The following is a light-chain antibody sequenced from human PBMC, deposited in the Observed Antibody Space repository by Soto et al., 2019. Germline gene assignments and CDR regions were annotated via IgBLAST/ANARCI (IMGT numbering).Light chain of an antibody. V-gene: IGKV3-20*01. J-gene: IGKJ2*03. CDR1: QSVSSNY. Sequence: EIVLTQSPGTLSLSPGDRVTLSCRASQSVSSNYLAWYQQKPGQAPRLLIYATSARATGIPDRFSGSGSGTDFTLTISRLEPEDFAMYYCQQYGDYNSPRYSFGQGTSLEI. CDR2: ATS. CDR3: QQYGDYNSPRYS.